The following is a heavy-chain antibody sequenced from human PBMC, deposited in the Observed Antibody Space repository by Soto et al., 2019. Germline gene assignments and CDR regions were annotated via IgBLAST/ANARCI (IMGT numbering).Heavy chain of an antibody. Sequence: GGSLRLSCAASGFTFSSYAMHWVRQAPGKGLEWVAVISYDGSNKYYADSVKGRFTISRDNSKNTLYLQMNSLRAEDTAVYYCAREGLYDGAWEPRDYWGQGTLVTVSS. CDR3: AREGLYDGAWEPRDY. V-gene: IGHV3-30-3*01. J-gene: IGHJ4*02. D-gene: IGHD1-26*01. CDR2: ISYDGSNK. CDR1: GFTFSSYA.